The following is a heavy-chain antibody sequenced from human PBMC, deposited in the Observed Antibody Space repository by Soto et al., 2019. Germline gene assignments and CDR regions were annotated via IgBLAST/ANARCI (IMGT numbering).Heavy chain of an antibody. J-gene: IGHJ4*02. CDR1: GFTFSSYS. V-gene: IGHV3-21*01. CDR3: ARGGLGNFDY. Sequence: GGSLRLSCAASGFTFSSYSMNWVRQAPGKGLEWVSSISSSSYIYYADSVKGRFTISRDNAKNSLYLQMNSMRAEDTAVYYCARGGLGNFDYWGQGTLVTVSS. CDR2: ISSSSYI. D-gene: IGHD1-26*01.